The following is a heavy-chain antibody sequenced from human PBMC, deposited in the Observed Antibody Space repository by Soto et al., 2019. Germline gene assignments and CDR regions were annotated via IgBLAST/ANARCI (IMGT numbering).Heavy chain of an antibody. J-gene: IGHJ6*02. Sequence: SETLSLTCTVSGGSISSGGYYWSWIRQPPGKGLEWIGYIYYSGSTNYNPSLKSRVTISVDTSKNQFSLKLSSVTAADTAVYYCASARHYGSGSYYDYYYGMDVWGQGTTVTVAS. D-gene: IGHD3-10*01. CDR1: GGSISSGGYY. CDR3: ASARHYGSGSYYDYYYGMDV. CDR2: IYYSGST. V-gene: IGHV4-61*08.